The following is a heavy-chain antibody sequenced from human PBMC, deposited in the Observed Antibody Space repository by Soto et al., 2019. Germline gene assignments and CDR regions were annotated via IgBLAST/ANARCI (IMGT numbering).Heavy chain of an antibody. Sequence: SETLSLTCTVSGGSMSSGDFYWSWIRQPPGKGLEWIGYIYYSGSTYYNPSLKSRITISVDTSKNQFSLKLSSVTAADTAVYYCARGPLTMTVAVHDGFDIWGLGTMVTVSS. CDR3: ARGPLTMTVAVHDGFDI. CDR2: IYYSGST. V-gene: IGHV4-30-4*01. CDR1: GGSMSSGDFY. D-gene: IGHD3-22*01. J-gene: IGHJ3*02.